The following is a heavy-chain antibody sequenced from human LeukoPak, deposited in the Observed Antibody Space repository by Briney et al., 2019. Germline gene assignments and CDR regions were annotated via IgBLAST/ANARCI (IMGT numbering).Heavy chain of an antibody. D-gene: IGHD2-2*03. CDR3: ARDSGYCSSTSCFNYYYYGMDV. J-gene: IGHJ6*02. CDR1: GFTFNNYG. CDR2: IWYDGSNK. V-gene: IGHV3-33*08. Sequence: GGSLRLSCAASGFTFNNYGMHWVRQAPGKGLEWVAVIWYDGSNKYYADSVKGRFTISRDNSKNTLYLQMNSLRAEDTAVYYCARDSGYCSSTSCFNYYYYGMDVWGQGTTVTVSS.